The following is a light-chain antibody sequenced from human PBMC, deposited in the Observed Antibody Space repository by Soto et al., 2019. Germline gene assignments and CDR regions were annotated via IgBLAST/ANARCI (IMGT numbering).Light chain of an antibody. CDR2: TNN. CDR1: SSNIGTKT. J-gene: IGLJ2*01. Sequence: QAVVTQPPSASGIPGQRVTISCSGSSSNIGTKTVNWYQQLPGTAPKLLIYTNNQRPSGVPDRFSGSKSGTSASLALSGLQSEDEADYYCAAWDDSLGGVVFGGGTKLTVL. V-gene: IGLV1-44*01. CDR3: AAWDDSLGGVV.